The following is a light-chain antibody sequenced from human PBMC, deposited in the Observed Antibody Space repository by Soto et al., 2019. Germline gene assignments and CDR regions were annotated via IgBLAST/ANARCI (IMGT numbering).Light chain of an antibody. CDR3: QESYSSLWGT. J-gene: IGKJ1*01. CDR2: DAS. Sequence: ELVLTQSPATLSFSPGEIATLSCSASQSVSKYLAWYQQKPGQAPRLLIYDASNRATGIPARFSGSGSGTDFTLTISSLEPEDFATYYCQESYSSLWGTCGQGTKVDIK. V-gene: IGKV3-11*01. CDR1: QSVSKY.